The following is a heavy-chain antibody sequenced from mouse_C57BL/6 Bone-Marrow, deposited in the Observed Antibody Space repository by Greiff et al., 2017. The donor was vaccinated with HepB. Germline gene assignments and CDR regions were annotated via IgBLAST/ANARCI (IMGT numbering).Heavy chain of an antibody. D-gene: IGHD3-2*02. CDR1: GFTFSDAW. V-gene: IGHV6-6*01. CDR2: IRNKANNHAT. CDR3: TRRGLRLRRRTWFAY. Sequence: EVKVEESGGGLVQPGGSMKLSCAASGFTFSDAWMDWVRQSPEKGLEWVAEIRNKANNHATYYAESVKGRFTISRDDSKSSVYLQMNSLRAEDTGIYYCTRRGLRLRRRTWFAYWGQGTLVTVSA. J-gene: IGHJ3*01.